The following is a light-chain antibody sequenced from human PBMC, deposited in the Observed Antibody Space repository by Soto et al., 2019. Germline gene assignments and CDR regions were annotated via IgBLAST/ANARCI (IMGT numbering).Light chain of an antibody. CDR3: SSYAGSNNFV. V-gene: IGLV2-8*01. Sequence: QSVLTQPPSVSGVPGQRVTISCTGSTSNIGAGYDFVSWYQQHPGRAPKLMIYEVSKRPSGVPDRFSGSKSGDTASLTVSGLQADDEADYYCSSYAGSNNFVFGTGTKVTVL. CDR1: TSNIGAGYDF. J-gene: IGLJ1*01. CDR2: EVS.